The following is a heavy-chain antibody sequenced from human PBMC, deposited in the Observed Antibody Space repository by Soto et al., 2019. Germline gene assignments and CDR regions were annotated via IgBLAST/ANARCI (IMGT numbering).Heavy chain of an antibody. J-gene: IGHJ3*01. CDR1: GYNFIDYY. CDR3: TRTKRQWQVQKAFEL. D-gene: IGHD6-19*01. V-gene: IGHV1-2*02. Sequence: QGHLVQSGADVKKPGASVRVSCKASGYNFIDYYVHWVRQAPGQGLEWVAWINPNTGGTYYAPKFRGRVTLTRDTSTSTAHMELRRLTSDDTAMLYCTRTKRQWQVQKAFELWGQGTMVTVSS. CDR2: INPNTGGT.